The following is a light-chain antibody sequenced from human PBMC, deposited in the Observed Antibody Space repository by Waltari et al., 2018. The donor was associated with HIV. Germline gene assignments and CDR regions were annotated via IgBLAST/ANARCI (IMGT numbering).Light chain of an antibody. J-gene: IGLJ2*01. V-gene: IGLV2-14*01. CDR2: EVS. Sequence: QSALTQPASVSGSPGQSITISCTGTSSDVGGYNYVSWYQQHPGKAPKLMIYEVSNRPSGVSNRFSCSKSGNTASLTISGLQAEDEADYYCSSYTSSSNVVFGGGTKLTVL. CDR1: SSDVGGYNY. CDR3: SSYTSSSNVV.